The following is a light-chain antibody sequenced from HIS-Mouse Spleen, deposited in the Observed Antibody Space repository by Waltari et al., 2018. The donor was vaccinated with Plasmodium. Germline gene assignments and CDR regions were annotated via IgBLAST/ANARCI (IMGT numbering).Light chain of an antibody. J-gene: IGLJ2*01. CDR2: DNN. Sequence: QSVSTQPPSVSAAPVQNVTISCSGRSSNICTTYVSWYQQPPGTAPKPLIHDNNEGPAGIPDRFSGSKSGTAATLGITGLQTGDEDDYDCGTWDSSLSGGVVFGGGTKLTVL. CDR3: GTWDSSLSGGVV. V-gene: IGLV1-51*01. CDR1: SSNICTTY.